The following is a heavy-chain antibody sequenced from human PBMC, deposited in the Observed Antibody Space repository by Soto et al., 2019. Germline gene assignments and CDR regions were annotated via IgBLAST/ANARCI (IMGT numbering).Heavy chain of an antibody. CDR3: ARQSSGWYNWFDP. CDR1: GGSISSSSHY. Sequence: SETLSLTCSVSGGSISSSSHYWGWIRQPPGKGLEWIGSIYYSGSIYYNPSLKSRVTISVDTSKNQFSPKLSSVTAAETAVYYCARQSSGWYNWFDPWGQGTLVTVSS. CDR2: IYYSGSI. J-gene: IGHJ5*02. D-gene: IGHD6-19*01. V-gene: IGHV4-39*01.